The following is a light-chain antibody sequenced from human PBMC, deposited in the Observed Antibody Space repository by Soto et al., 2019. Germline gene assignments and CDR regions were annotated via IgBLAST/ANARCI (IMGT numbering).Light chain of an antibody. CDR2: DVN. V-gene: IGLV2-14*03. CDR3: SSYTSSSTTYVI. Sequence: QSALTQPASVSGSPGQSITISCTGTSNDVGGYNYVSWYQQHPGKAPKLMIYDVNNRPSGGSNRFSGSKSGNTASLTISGLQTEDEADYYCSSYTSSSTTYVIFGGGTKLTVL. J-gene: IGLJ2*01. CDR1: SNDVGGYNY.